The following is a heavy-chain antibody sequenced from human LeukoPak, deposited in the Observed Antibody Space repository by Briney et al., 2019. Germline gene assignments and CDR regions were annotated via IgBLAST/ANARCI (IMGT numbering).Heavy chain of an antibody. CDR3: ARVRVSYYDSSGLYYFDY. CDR2: IIPMFGTA. V-gene: IGHV1-69*13. CDR1: GGTFSSYD. Sequence: GASVKVSCKASGGTFSSYDISWVRQAPGQGLEWMGGIIPMFGTANYAQKFQGRVTITADESTSTAYMELSSLRSEDTAVYYCARVRVSYYDSSGLYYFDYWGQGTLVTVSS. D-gene: IGHD3-22*01. J-gene: IGHJ4*02.